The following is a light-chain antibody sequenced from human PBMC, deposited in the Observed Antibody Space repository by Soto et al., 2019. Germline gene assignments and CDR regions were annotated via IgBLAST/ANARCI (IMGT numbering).Light chain of an antibody. CDR2: EVS. CDR3: GSYTSSRIYV. Sequence: QSALTKPASVSVSPGQSITISCTGTSSDVGGYNYVSWYQQHPGKAPKLMIYEVSNRPPGVSDRFSGSKSGNTASLTISGLQAEDEADYYCGSYTSSRIYVFGAGTKVTVL. CDR1: SSDVGGYNY. J-gene: IGLJ1*01. V-gene: IGLV2-14*01.